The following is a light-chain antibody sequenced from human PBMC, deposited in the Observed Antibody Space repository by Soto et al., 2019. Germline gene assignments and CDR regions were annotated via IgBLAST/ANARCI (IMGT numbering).Light chain of an antibody. CDR2: WAS. CDR3: QQYYSTPLLT. V-gene: IGKV4-1*01. CDR1: QSVLYSSNNKNY. Sequence: DIVMTQSPDSLAVSLGERATINCKSSQSVLYSSNNKNYLAWYQQKPGQPPKLLIYWASTRESGVPDRFSGSGSGTDFTLTISSLQAEDVPVYYCQQYYSTPLLTFGGGTKVEIK. J-gene: IGKJ4*01.